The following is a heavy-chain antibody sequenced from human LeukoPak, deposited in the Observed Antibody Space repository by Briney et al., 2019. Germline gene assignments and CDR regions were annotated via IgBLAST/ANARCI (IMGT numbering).Heavy chain of an antibody. V-gene: IGHV4-59*01. CDR2: IYYSGST. J-gene: IGHJ3*02. CDR1: GGSISSYY. CDR3: ARDLRHYDFWSGYPDAFDI. D-gene: IGHD3-3*01. Sequence: SETLSLTCTVSGGSISSYYWSWIRQPPEKGLEWIGYIYYSGSTNYNPSLKSRVTISVDTSKNQFSLKLSSVTAADTAVYYCARDLRHYDFWSGYPDAFDIWGQGTMVTVSS.